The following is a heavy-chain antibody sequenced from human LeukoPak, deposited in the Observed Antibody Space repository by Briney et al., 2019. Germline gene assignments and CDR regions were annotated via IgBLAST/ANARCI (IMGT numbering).Heavy chain of an antibody. CDR2: ISYDGSNK. CDR1: GFTFSSYA. CDR3: ARDVSMTTVTIGYFDL. D-gene: IGHD4-17*01. V-gene: IGHV3-30-3*01. Sequence: GGSLRLSCAASGFTFSSYAMHWVRQAPGKGLEWVAVISYDGSNKYYADSVKGRFTISRDNSKNTLYLQMNSLRAEDTAVYYCARDVSMTTVTIGYFDLWGRGTLVTVSS. J-gene: IGHJ2*01.